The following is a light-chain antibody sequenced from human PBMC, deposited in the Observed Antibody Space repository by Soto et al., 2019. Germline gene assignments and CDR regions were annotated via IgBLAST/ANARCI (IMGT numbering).Light chain of an antibody. CDR1: QSVSSN. Sequence: EIVMTQSPATLSVSPGERATLSCRASQSVSSNLAWYQQKPGQAPRLLIYGASTRATGIPARFSGSGSGTEFTLTISSLQSEDFAVYYCQQYYNRLTFGGGTKVDIK. CDR2: GAS. CDR3: QQYYNRLT. V-gene: IGKV3-15*01. J-gene: IGKJ4*01.